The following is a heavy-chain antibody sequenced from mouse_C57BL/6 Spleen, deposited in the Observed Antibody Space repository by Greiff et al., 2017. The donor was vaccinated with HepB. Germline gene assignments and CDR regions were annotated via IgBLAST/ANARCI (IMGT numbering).Heavy chain of an antibody. Sequence: EVQLQQSGPELVKPGASVKIPCKASGYTFTDYNMDWVKQSHGKSLEWIGDINPNNGGTIYNQKFKGKATLTVDKSSSTAYMELRSLKSEDTAVYYCARKGPAYYDYDERAFAYWGQGTLVTVSA. D-gene: IGHD2-4*01. V-gene: IGHV1-18*01. CDR3: ARKGPAYYDYDERAFAY. CDR2: INPNNGGT. CDR1: GYTFTDYN. J-gene: IGHJ3*01.